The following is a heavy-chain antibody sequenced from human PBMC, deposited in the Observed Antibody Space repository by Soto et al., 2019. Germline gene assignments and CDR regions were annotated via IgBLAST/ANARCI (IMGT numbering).Heavy chain of an antibody. V-gene: IGHV1-18*01. CDR1: GYTFTSYG. D-gene: IGHD6-19*01. CDR2: ISAYNGNT. J-gene: IGHJ4*02. CDR3: ARGLAVGLVDY. Sequence: QVQLVQSGAEVKKPGASVKVSCKASGYTFTSYGISWVRQAPGQGLEWMGWISAYNGNTKNTQKLQGRVTMTTDTSTKKGYMELRSLRSDDTAVYYCARGLAVGLVDYWGQGTMVTVSS.